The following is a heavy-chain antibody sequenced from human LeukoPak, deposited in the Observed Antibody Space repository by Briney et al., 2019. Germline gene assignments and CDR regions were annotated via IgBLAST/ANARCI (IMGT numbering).Heavy chain of an antibody. Sequence: PGGSLRLSCAASGFTFSSYGMHWVRQAPGKGLEWVAVIWHDGSNKYYADSVKGRFTISRDNSKNTLYLQMNSLRAEDTAVYYCAMWIQVWKFDYWGQGTLVTVSS. V-gene: IGHV3-33*01. CDR2: IWHDGSNK. D-gene: IGHD5-18*01. CDR3: AMWIQVWKFDY. CDR1: GFTFSSYG. J-gene: IGHJ4*02.